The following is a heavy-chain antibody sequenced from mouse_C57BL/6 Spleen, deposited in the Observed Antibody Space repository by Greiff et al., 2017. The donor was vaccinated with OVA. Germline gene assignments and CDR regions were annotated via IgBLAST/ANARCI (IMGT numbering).Heavy chain of an antibody. D-gene: IGHD4-1*01. CDR3: ARDGTGTDYFDY. V-gene: IGHV1-82*01. J-gene: IGHJ2*01. CDR2: IYPGDGDT. Sequence: QVQLKESGPELVKPGASVKISCKASGYAFSSSWMNWVKQRPGKGLEWIGRIYPGDGDTNYNGKFKGKATLTADKSSSTAYMQLSSLTSEDSAVYCCARDGTGTDYFDYWGQGTTLTVSS. CDR1: GYAFSSSW.